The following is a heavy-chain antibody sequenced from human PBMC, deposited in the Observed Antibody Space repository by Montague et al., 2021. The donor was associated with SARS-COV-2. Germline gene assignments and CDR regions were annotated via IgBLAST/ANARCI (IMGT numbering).Heavy chain of an antibody. D-gene: IGHD3-10*01. J-gene: IGHJ4*02. CDR3: ARGVRGAILVFDS. Sequence: LVKTTQTLTLTCTFSGFSLSTSGVGVAWIRQPPGKALEWIGYIYDXGSTSYNPSLKSRVTISVDTSKKDLCLKLTSVTAADTAVYYCARGVRGAILVFDSWGQGTQVTVSS. CDR1: GFSLSTSGVG. CDR2: IYDXGST. V-gene: IGHV4-31*03.